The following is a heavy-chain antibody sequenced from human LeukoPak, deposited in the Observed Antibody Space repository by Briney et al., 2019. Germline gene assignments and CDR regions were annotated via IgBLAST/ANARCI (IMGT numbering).Heavy chain of an antibody. J-gene: IGHJ4*02. D-gene: IGHD2-15*01. V-gene: IGHV1-58*02. CDR3: AFTDCSGGSCYSPYDY. CDR1: GFAFTSSA. Sequence: ASVKVSCKASGFAFTSSAMQWVRQARGQRLEWIGWIVVGSGNTNYAQKFQERVTITRDMSTSTAYMELSSLRSEDTAVYYCAFTDCSGGSCYSPYDYWGQGTLVTVSS. CDR2: IVVGSGNT.